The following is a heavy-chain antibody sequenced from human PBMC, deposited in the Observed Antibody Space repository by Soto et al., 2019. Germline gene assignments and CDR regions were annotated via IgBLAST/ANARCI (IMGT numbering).Heavy chain of an antibody. V-gene: IGHV3-23*01. CDR2: VSIGGST. CDR1: GFTFSSYD. D-gene: IGHD2-15*01. J-gene: IGHJ4*02. Sequence: DVQLLESGGGLVQPEGSLRLSCAAPGFTFSSYDMGWVRQGPGKGLEWVAVVSIGGSTHYGDSVRGRFTISRDNSKTTLPLQMNSLTAEDSAVYFCAKRRGAGGHFDYWGQGALVTVSS. CDR3: AKRRGAGGHFDY.